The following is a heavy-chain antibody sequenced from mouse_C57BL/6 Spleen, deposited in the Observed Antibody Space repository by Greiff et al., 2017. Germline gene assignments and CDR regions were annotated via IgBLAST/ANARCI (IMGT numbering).Heavy chain of an antibody. CDR3: ARSGFITTVPAWFAY. V-gene: IGHV1-53*01. CDR2: INPSNGGT. D-gene: IGHD1-1*01. Sequence: QVQLQQPGTELVKPGASVKLSCKASGYTFTSYWMHWVKQRPGQGLEWIGNINPSNGGTNYNEKFKSKATLTVDTSSSTAYMQLSSLTSEDSAVYYCARSGFITTVPAWFAYWGQGTLVTVSA. CDR1: GYTFTSYW. J-gene: IGHJ3*01.